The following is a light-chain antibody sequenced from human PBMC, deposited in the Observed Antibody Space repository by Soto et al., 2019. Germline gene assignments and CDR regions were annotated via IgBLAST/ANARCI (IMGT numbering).Light chain of an antibody. CDR2: DAS. Sequence: EIVLTQSPATLSLSPGERATLSCRASQSVSSYLAWYQQQPGQAPRLLIYDASNVATGIPARFSGSGSGTDFTLTISSLEPEDFAVYYCQQRSNWLTFGGGTKVEIK. V-gene: IGKV3-11*01. CDR3: QQRSNWLT. CDR1: QSVSSY. J-gene: IGKJ4*01.